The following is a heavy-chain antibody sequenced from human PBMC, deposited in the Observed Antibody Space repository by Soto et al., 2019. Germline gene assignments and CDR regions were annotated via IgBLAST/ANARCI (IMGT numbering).Heavy chain of an antibody. Sequence: GGSLRLSCAASGFTFSNAWMSWVRQAPGKGLEWVGRIKSKTDGGTTDYAAPVKGRFTISRDDSKNTLYLQMNSLKTEDAAVYYCTTDKRVPADDAFDIWGQGTMVTVSS. CDR2: IKSKTDGGTT. D-gene: IGHD2-2*01. J-gene: IGHJ3*02. V-gene: IGHV3-15*01. CDR3: TTDKRVPADDAFDI. CDR1: GFTFSNAW.